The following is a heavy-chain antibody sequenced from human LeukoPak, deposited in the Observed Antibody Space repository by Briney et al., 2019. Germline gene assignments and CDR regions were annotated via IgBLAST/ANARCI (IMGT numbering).Heavy chain of an antibody. CDR3: TGGVWDYDTSGFNFDY. CDR2: ISRNGAAT. J-gene: IGHJ4*02. V-gene: IGHV3-43*01. D-gene: IGHD3-22*01. CDR1: GLSFGDYT. Sequence: PGGSLRLSCEASGLSFGDYTMHWVRQPPGKGLEWVSLISRNGAATKYADSVRGRFTISRDDSKNTAYLQMNSLKTEDTAVYYCTGGVWDYDTSGFNFDYWGQGSLVSVSS.